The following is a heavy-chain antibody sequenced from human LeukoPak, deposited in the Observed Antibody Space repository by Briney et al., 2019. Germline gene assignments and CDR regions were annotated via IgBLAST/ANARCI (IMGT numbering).Heavy chain of an antibody. Sequence: GGSLRLSCAASGFTFSSSAMSWVRQVPGKGLEWVSGISASGGSTSYADSVRGRFTISRDNSKNTLYVQMNSLRDEDTAVYYCAKDPRSWSLRYYFDYWGQGTLVTVSS. CDR2: ISASGGST. V-gene: IGHV3-23*01. CDR1: GFTFSSSA. CDR3: AKDPRSWSLRYYFDY. J-gene: IGHJ4*02. D-gene: IGHD6-13*01.